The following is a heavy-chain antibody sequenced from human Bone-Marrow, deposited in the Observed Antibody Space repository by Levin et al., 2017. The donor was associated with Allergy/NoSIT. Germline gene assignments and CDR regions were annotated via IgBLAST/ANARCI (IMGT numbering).Heavy chain of an antibody. V-gene: IGHV4-34*01. J-gene: IGHJ4*02. Sequence: SQTLSLTCAVYGGSFSDYFWTWIRQPPGKGLEWIGEISHTGRSDFNPSLKSRVSLSVDTSKNQFSLQLNSVTAADTAMYYCGRGHGVVAVLAEDQKYDYWGQGTLVTVAS. CDR1: GGSFSDYF. CDR2: ISHTGRS. CDR3: GRGHGVVAVLAEDQKYDY. D-gene: IGHD2-15*01.